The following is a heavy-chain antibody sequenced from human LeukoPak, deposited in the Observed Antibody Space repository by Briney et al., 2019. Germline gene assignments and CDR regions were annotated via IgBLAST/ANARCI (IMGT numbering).Heavy chain of an antibody. Sequence: KPSETLSLTCTVSGGSISSYYWSWIRQPAGKGLEWIGRIYTSGSTNYNPSLKSRVTMSVDTSKNQFSLKLSSVTAADTAVYYCASQPGIAAAGTVGVDAFDIWGQGTMVTVSS. V-gene: IGHV4-4*07. CDR3: ASQPGIAAAGTVGVDAFDI. D-gene: IGHD6-13*01. J-gene: IGHJ3*02. CDR2: IYTSGST. CDR1: GGSISSYY.